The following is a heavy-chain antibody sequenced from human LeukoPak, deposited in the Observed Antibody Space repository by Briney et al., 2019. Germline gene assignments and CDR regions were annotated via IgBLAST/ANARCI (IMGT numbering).Heavy chain of an antibody. CDR2: ISYDGSNK. D-gene: IGHD2-2*03. Sequence: GGSLRLSCAASGFTFSSYGMHWVRQAPGKGLEWVAVISYDGSNKYYADSVKGRFTISSDNSKNTLYLQMNSLRAEDTAVYYCAKGWIRGFYFAYWGQGPLVTVSS. CDR3: AKGWIRGFYFAY. V-gene: IGHV3-30*18. J-gene: IGHJ4*02. CDR1: GFTFSSYG.